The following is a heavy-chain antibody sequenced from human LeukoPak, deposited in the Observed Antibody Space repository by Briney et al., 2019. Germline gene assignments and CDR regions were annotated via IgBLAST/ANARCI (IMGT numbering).Heavy chain of an antibody. CDR2: ISSSSSTI. CDR3: ARADGSGSYDY. J-gene: IGHJ4*02. V-gene: IGHV3-48*01. Sequence: GGSLRLSCAASGFTFSSYSMNWVRQAPGKGLEWVSYISSSSSTIYYADSVKGRFTISRDNAKNSLYLQMNSLRAEDTAVYYCARADGSGSYDYWGQGTLVTVSS. CDR1: GFTFSSYS. D-gene: IGHD3-10*01.